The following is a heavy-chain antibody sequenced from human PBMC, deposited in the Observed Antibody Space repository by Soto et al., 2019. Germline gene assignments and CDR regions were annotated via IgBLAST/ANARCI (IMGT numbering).Heavy chain of an antibody. CDR2: ISGSGGST. Sequence: EVQLLESGGGLVQPGGSLRLSCAASGFTFSSYAMSWVRQAPGKGLEWVSAISGSGGSTYYADSVKGRFTISRDNSKNTLYLQMNSLRDEDTAVYYCAKGGHFTMIVVVRIDYWGQGTLVTVSS. V-gene: IGHV3-23*01. CDR3: AKGGHFTMIVVVRIDY. J-gene: IGHJ4*02. CDR1: GFTFSSYA. D-gene: IGHD3-22*01.